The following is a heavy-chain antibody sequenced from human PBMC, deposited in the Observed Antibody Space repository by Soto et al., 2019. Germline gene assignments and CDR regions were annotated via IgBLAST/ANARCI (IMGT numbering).Heavy chain of an antibody. CDR2: TYYRSKWYN. J-gene: IGHJ6*02. D-gene: IGHD1-26*01. CDR1: GYSVSSNSAA. Sequence: SQTLSLTCAISGYSVSSNSAAWHWIIQSPSRGLEWLGRTYYRSKWYNDYAVPMKSRITINPDTSKHQFSLQLNSVTPEDTAVYYCASAKGEAGRWYYGLQCWGEGTTGTVSS. CDR3: ASAKGEAGRWYYGLQC. V-gene: IGHV6-1*01.